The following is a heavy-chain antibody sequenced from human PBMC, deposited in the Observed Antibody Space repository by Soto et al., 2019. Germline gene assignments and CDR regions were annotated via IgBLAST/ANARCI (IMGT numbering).Heavy chain of an antibody. V-gene: IGHV1-18*01. D-gene: IGHD5-12*01. Sequence: ASVKVSCKASGYTFTSYGISWERQAPGQGLEWMGWISAYNGNTNYAQKLQGRVTMTTDTSTSTAYMELRSLRSDDTAVYYCARSWDVVDDDAFDIWGQGTMVTVSS. CDR2: ISAYNGNT. CDR3: ARSWDVVDDDAFDI. J-gene: IGHJ3*02. CDR1: GYTFTSYG.